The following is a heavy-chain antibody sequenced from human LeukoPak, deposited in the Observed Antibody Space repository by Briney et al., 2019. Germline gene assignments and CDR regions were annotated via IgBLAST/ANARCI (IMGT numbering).Heavy chain of an antibody. D-gene: IGHD6-6*01. CDR3: TREWQLVPFFDY. J-gene: IGHJ4*02. CDR1: GFTFGDYA. CDR2: IRSKAYGGTT. V-gene: IGHV3-49*04. Sequence: GGSLRLSCTASGFTFGDYAMSWVRQAPGKGLEWVGFIRSKAYGGTTEYAASVKGRFTISRDDSKSIAYLQMNSLKTEDTAVYYCTREWQLVPFFDYWGQGTLVTVSS.